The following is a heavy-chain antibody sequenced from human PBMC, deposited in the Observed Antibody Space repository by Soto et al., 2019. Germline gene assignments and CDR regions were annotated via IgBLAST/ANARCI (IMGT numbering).Heavy chain of an antibody. CDR1: GFTFSSYA. D-gene: IGHD2-8*01. Sequence: HPGGSLRLSCAASGFTFSSYAMHWVRQAPGKGLEWVAVISYDGSDKYYADSVKGRFTISRDNSKNTLYLQMNSLRAEDTAVYYCARDPRLPVYCTNGVCYPSEAAWGTSLDYWGQGTLVTVSS. CDR3: ARDPRLPVYCTNGVCYPSEAAWGTSLDY. V-gene: IGHV3-30-3*01. J-gene: IGHJ4*02. CDR2: ISYDGSDK.